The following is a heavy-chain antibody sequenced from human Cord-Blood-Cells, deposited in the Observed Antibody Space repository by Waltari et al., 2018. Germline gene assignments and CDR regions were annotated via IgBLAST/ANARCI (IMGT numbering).Heavy chain of an antibody. Sequence: QVQLVQSGAEVKKPGSSVKVSCKASGGTFSSYAISWVRQAPGQGLEWMGGIIPIFGTANDAQKFQGRVTITADKSTSTAYMELSSLRSEDTAVYYCARARTPYDFWSGYYDYWGQGTLVTVSS. CDR2: IIPIFGTA. CDR1: GGTFSSYA. D-gene: IGHD3-3*01. CDR3: ARARTPYDFWSGYYDY. V-gene: IGHV1-69*06. J-gene: IGHJ4*02.